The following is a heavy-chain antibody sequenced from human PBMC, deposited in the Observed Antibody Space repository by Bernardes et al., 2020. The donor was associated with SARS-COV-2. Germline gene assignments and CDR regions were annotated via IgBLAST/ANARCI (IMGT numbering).Heavy chain of an antibody. CDR2: FGGGDDSV. V-gene: IGHV3-23*01. Sequence: GGSLRLSCAASGFSFTSYAMGWVRQAPGKGLEWVSGFGGGDDSVYADSVKGRFTVSRDNSKNTLYLQMNSLRVEDTAVYYCAREYFPHSSGYWLLGYWGQGTLVTVSS. D-gene: IGHD3-22*01. CDR1: GFSFTSYA. CDR3: AREYFPHSSGYWLLGY. J-gene: IGHJ4*02.